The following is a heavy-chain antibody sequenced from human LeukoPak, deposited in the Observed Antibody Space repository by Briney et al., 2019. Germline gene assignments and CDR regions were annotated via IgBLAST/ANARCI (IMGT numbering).Heavy chain of an antibody. V-gene: IGHV3-23*01. CDR1: GFTFSSYA. CDR3: AKGYDILTGYQSWFDP. D-gene: IGHD3-9*01. CDR2: ISGSGGST. J-gene: IGHJ5*02. Sequence: GGSLRVSCAASGFTFSSYAMSWVRQAPGKGLEWVSAISGSGGSTYYADSVKGRFTISRDNSKNTLYLQMNSLRAEDTAVYYCAKGYDILTGYQSWFDPWGQGTLVTVSS.